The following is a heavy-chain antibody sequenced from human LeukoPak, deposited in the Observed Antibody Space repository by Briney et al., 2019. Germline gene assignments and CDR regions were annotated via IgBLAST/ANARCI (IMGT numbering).Heavy chain of an antibody. CDR1: GGSFSGYY. Sequence: SETLSLTCAVYGGSFSGYYWSWIRQPPGKGLEWIGEINHSGSTNYNPSLKSRVTISVDTSKNQFSLKLSSVTAADTAVYYCARVYSYGYDPYYYYYTDAWGKGTTVTVSS. D-gene: IGHD5-18*01. V-gene: IGHV4-34*01. J-gene: IGHJ6*03. CDR2: INHSGST. CDR3: ARVYSYGYDPYYYYYTDA.